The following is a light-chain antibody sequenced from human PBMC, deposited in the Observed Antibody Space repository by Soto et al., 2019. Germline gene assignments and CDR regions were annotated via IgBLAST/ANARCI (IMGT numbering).Light chain of an antibody. J-gene: IGKJ4*01. V-gene: IGKV1-9*01. CDR3: QYLNSFPLT. CDR2: LAS. Sequence: IQLTQFPSFLAAFLGGRVPITCPARPGICNYLAWYQQKPGKAPNLLIYLASTLQGGVPSRFSGSGSGTDFSLTISSLQPEDVATYYCQYLNSFPLTFGGGTKVELK. CDR1: PGICNY.